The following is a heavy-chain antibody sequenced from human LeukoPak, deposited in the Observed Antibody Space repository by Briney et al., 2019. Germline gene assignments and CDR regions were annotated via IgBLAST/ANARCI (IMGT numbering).Heavy chain of an antibody. CDR1: GFTFANTW. CDR3: AIGGTYGSGS. D-gene: IGHD3-10*01. CDR2: INNDGSTT. Sequence: GGSLRLSCAASGFTFANTWMHWVRQAPGKGLVWVSLINNDGSTTNYADSVKGRFTISRDNAKNTVYLQMDSLRAEDTAVYYCAIGGTYGSGSWGQGTLVTVSS. V-gene: IGHV3-74*01. J-gene: IGHJ4*02.